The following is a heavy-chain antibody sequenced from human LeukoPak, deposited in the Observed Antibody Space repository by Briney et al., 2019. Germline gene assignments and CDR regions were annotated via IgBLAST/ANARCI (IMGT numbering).Heavy chain of an antibody. V-gene: IGHV3-30*04. CDR3: ARGDKQLVFNRNKGGFDP. J-gene: IGHJ5*02. Sequence: GGSLRLSCAASGFTFSSYVMHWVRQAPGKGLEWVAIISYDGSNEYYADSVKGRFTISRDNSKNTLYLQMNSLRTEDTAVYYCARGDKQLVFNRNKGGFDPWGQGTLVTVSS. CDR1: GFTFSSYV. D-gene: IGHD6-13*01. CDR2: ISYDGSNE.